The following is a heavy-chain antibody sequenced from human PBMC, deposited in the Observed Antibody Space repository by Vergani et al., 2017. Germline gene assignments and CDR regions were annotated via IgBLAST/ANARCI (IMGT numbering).Heavy chain of an antibody. D-gene: IGHD2-2*01. CDR3: AREATGYCSSTSCNY. J-gene: IGHJ4*02. CDR2: IYYSGST. CDR1: GGSISSSSYY. V-gene: IGHV4-39*07. Sequence: QLQLQESGPGLVKPSETLSLTCTVSGGSISSSSYYWGWIRQPPGKGLEWIGSIYYSGSTSYNPSLKSRVTISVDTSKNQFSLKLSSVTAADTAVYYCAREATGYCSSTSCNYWGQGTLVTVSS.